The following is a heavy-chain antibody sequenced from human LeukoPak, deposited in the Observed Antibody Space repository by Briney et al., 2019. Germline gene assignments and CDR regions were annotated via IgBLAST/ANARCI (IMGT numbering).Heavy chain of an antibody. CDR3: AKDPSFSD. Sequence: GGSLRLSCAASGFTFSDYYMSWIRQAPGKGLEWVSGISWNSGSIGYADSVKGRFTISRDNAKNSLYLQMNSLRAEDTAVYYCAKDPSFSDWGQGTLVTVSS. CDR2: ISWNSGSI. J-gene: IGHJ4*02. V-gene: IGHV3-9*01. D-gene: IGHD2/OR15-2a*01. CDR1: GFTFSDYY.